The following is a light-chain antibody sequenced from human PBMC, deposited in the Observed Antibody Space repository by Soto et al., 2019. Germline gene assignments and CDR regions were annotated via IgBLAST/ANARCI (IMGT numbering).Light chain of an antibody. Sequence: DIQMTQSPSSLSASVGDRVTITCQAGQDIGNYLSWYQQKVGKAPKVLIYDASNLETGVPSRFSGSGSETDFTLTISSLQPEDIGTYYCQQYDNVPYTFGQGTALEIK. CDR2: DAS. CDR1: QDIGNY. J-gene: IGKJ2*01. V-gene: IGKV1-33*01. CDR3: QQYDNVPYT.